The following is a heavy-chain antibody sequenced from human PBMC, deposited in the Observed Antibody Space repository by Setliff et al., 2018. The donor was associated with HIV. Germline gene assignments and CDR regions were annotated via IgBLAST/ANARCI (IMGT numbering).Heavy chain of an antibody. D-gene: IGHD5-12*01. CDR1: GYTFNSYD. J-gene: IGHJ4*02. V-gene: IGHV1-8*02. CDR2: MNPDSRNT. Sequence: ASVKVSCKASGYTFNSYDINWVRQAAGQGLEWMGWMNPDSRNTGYAQRFEGSVTMTWDTSISTAYMELRSLTSDDTAIYYCVRDEKKAAGGSLYYFDLWGQGTLVTVSS. CDR3: VRDEKKAAGGSLYYFDL.